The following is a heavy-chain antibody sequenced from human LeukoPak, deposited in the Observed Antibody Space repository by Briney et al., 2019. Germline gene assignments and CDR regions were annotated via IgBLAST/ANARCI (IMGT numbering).Heavy chain of an antibody. CDR1: GFTFDDYA. D-gene: IGHD3-22*01. V-gene: IGHV3-23*01. CDR3: AKVLTYYYDSSGYATDY. Sequence: GSLRLSCAASGFTFDDYAMSWVRQAPGKGLEWVSAISGSGGSTYYADSVKGRFTISRDNSKNTLYLQMNSLRAEDTAVYYCAKVLTYYYDSSGYATDYWGQGTLVTVSS. J-gene: IGHJ4*02. CDR2: ISGSGGST.